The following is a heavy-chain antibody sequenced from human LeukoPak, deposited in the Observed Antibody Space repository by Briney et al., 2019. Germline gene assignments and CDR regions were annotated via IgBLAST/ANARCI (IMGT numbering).Heavy chain of an antibody. CDR2: INPSGGST. CDR1: GYTFTSYY. V-gene: IGHV1-46*01. CDR3: ATMYSGSQYYCYGMDV. D-gene: IGHD1-26*01. Sequence: ASVKVSCKASGYTFTSYYMHWVRQAPGQGVERMGIINPSGGSTSYAQKFQGRVTMTRDTSTSTVYMELSSLRSEDTAVYYCATMYSGSQYYCYGMDVWGQGTTVTVSS. J-gene: IGHJ6*02.